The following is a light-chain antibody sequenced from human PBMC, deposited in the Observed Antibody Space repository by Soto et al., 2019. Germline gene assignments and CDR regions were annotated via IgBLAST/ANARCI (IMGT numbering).Light chain of an antibody. V-gene: IGKV3-15*01. CDR1: ESVSSN. J-gene: IGKJ1*01. CDR2: DAS. CDR3: QQYNNWPPGRT. Sequence: EIVITQSPVTLSLSPGERATLSCRASESVSSNLAWYQQKPRQAPRLLIYDASTRATGIPARFSGSGSGTEFTLTISILQSEDFAGYYCQQYNNWPPGRTFGQGTKVEIK.